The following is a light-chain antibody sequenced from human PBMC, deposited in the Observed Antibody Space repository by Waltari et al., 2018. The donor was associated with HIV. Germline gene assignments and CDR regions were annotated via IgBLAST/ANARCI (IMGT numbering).Light chain of an antibody. CDR1: SGHSSYA. CDR2: INSDGSH. Sequence: QLVLTQSPSASASPGASVKLTCTLSSGHSSYAIAWHQQQPEKGPRYLMKINSDGSHTRGDGIPNRFSGSSSGTERYLTISSLQSEDEAEYYCQTWTTGILGGGTKLTVL. CDR3: QTWTTGI. V-gene: IGLV4-69*01. J-gene: IGLJ2*01.